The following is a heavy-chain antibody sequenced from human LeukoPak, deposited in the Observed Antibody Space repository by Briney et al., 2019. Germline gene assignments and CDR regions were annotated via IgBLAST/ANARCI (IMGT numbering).Heavy chain of an antibody. Sequence: GESLKISCKGSGYSFTSYWIGWVRQMPGKGLEWMGIIYPGDSDTRYSPSFQGQVTISADKSISTAYLQWSSLKASDTAMYYCARLPRSDYDFWSGDDAFDIWGQGTMVTVSS. V-gene: IGHV5-51*01. D-gene: IGHD3-3*01. J-gene: IGHJ3*02. CDR2: IYPGDSDT. CDR3: ARLPRSDYDFWSGDDAFDI. CDR1: GYSFTSYW.